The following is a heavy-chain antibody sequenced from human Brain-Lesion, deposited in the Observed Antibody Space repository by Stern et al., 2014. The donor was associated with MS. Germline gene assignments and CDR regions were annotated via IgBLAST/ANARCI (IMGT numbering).Heavy chain of an antibody. CDR2: LFYSGNT. V-gene: IGHV4-39*01. J-gene: IGHJ5*02. D-gene: IGHD2-15*01. CDR1: GGSVSSTSYA. Sequence: QVQLVQSGPGLVKPSETLSLTCTVAGGSVSSTSYAWAWIRQPPGKGLEWIGALFYSGNTSYTPSLKRRLPISLDTSKNQFSLQLRSVTAADTAVYYCAGEEDIRYCSGGSCTGNWFDPWGQGTLVTVSS. CDR3: AGEEDIRYCSGGSCTGNWFDP.